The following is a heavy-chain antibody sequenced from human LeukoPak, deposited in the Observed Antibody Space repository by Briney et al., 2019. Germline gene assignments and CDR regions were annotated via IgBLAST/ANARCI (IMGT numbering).Heavy chain of an antibody. CDR3: ARDPYNGAYGNDYYYYMDA. V-gene: IGHV3-21*01. D-gene: IGHD5-12*01. J-gene: IGHJ6*03. Sequence: GGSLRLSCAASGFSFSTYNMNWVRQAPGKALEWVSSITSSGREIFYIDLVKGRFTISRGNAEKSLYLQMDSLRAEDTAVYYCARDPYNGAYGNDYYYYMDAWGKGTTVTVSS. CDR1: GFSFSTYN. CDR2: ITSSGREI.